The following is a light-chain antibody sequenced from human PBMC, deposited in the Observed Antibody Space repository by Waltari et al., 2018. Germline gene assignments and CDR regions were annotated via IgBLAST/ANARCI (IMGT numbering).Light chain of an antibody. CDR3: QKYGTLPAT. Sequence: EIMLTQSPGTLSLSPGERATLSCRASQSISKYLAWYQQKPGQAPTLLIFDASSRATGIPYRFSGSGSGTDFSLTISRLEPEDVAVYYCQKYGTLPATFGQGTKVEIK. CDR1: QSISKY. CDR2: DAS. V-gene: IGKV3-20*01. J-gene: IGKJ1*01.